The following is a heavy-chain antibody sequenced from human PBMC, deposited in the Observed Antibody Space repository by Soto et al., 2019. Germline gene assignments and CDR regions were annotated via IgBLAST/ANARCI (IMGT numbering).Heavy chain of an antibody. CDR1: GGSISRVGYY. CDR2: IYYSGST. Sequence: QVQLQESGPGLVKPSQTLSLTCTVSGGSISRVGYYWSWIRQHPGQGLEWIGYIYYSGSTYYTPSLKSRITISVDTSKNQFSLKLSSVTAADTAVYYCARDYYGALDYWGQGTLVTVSS. V-gene: IGHV4-31*03. D-gene: IGHD4-17*01. J-gene: IGHJ4*02. CDR3: ARDYYGALDY.